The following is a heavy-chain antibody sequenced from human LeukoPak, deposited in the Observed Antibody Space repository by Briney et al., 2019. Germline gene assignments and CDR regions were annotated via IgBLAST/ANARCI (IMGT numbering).Heavy chain of an antibody. D-gene: IGHD4-17*01. CDR2: ISSSSTYI. CDR3: ARTYGDYKDDAFGI. V-gene: IGHV3-21*01. Sequence: GGSLRLSCAASGFTFSSYSMNWVRQAPGQGLEWLSSISSSSTYIYYADSLKGRFTISRDIAKNSLYLQMNSLRADDTAVYYCARTYGDYKDDAFGIWGQGTMVTVSS. CDR1: GFTFSSYS. J-gene: IGHJ3*02.